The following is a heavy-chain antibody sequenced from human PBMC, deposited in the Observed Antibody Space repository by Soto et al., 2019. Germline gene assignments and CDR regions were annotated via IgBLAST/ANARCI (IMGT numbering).Heavy chain of an antibody. J-gene: IGHJ6*02. CDR1: GGTFSSYA. Sequence: GASVKVSCKASGGTFSSYAISWVRQAPGQGLEWMGGIIPIFGTANYAQKFQGRVTITADKSTSTACMELSSLRSEDTAVYYCARDPRYSSSWTNDYYGMDVWGQGTTVTVSS. CDR3: ARDPRYSSSWTNDYYGMDV. V-gene: IGHV1-69*06. CDR2: IIPIFGTA. D-gene: IGHD6-13*01.